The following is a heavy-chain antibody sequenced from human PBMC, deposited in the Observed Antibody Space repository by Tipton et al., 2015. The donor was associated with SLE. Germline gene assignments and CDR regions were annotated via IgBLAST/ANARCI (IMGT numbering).Heavy chain of an antibody. Sequence: SLRLSCAASGFTVRSNYMNCVRQAPGKGLEWVSGFYSGGGTYYADSVKGRFTISRDNSKNTLYLQMNSLRAEDTAVYYCAGGLLWFREPFDYWGQGTLVTVSS. CDR2: FYSGGGT. V-gene: IGHV3-53*05. CDR1: GFTVRSNY. D-gene: IGHD3-10*01. J-gene: IGHJ4*02. CDR3: AGGLLWFREPFDY.